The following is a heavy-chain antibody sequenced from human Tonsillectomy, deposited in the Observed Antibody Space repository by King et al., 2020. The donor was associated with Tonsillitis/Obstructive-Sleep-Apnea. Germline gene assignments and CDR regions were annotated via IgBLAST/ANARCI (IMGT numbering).Heavy chain of an antibody. V-gene: IGHV3-33*01. D-gene: IGHD3-10*01. CDR2: IWYDGSNK. CDR1: GFTFSSYG. J-gene: IGHJ5*02. CDR3: ARDQVSGSGSYYSHWFDP. Sequence: VQLVESGGGVVQPGRSLRLSCAASGFTFSSYGMHWVRQAPGKGLGWVAVIWYDGSNKYYADSVKGRFTISRDNSKNTLYLQMNSLRAEDTAVYYCARDQVSGSGSYYSHWFDPWGQGTLVTVSS.